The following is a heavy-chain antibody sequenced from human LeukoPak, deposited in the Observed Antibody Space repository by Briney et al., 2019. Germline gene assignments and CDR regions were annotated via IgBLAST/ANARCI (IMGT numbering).Heavy chain of an antibody. CDR2: IYTSGST. CDR3: ARSPTVTTDNWFDP. D-gene: IGHD4-17*01. J-gene: IGHJ5*02. CDR1: GGSISSYY. Sequence: TSETLSLTCTVSGGSISSYYWSWIRQPAGKGLKWIGRIYTSGSTNYNPSLKSRVTMSVDTSKNQFSLKLSSVTAADTAVYYCARSPTVTTDNWFDPWGQRTLVTVSS. V-gene: IGHV4-4*07.